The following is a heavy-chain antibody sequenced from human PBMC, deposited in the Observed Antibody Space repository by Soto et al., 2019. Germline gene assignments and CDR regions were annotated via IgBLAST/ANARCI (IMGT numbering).Heavy chain of an antibody. V-gene: IGHV3-23*01. D-gene: IGHD3-9*01. CDR2: VTGSGAYT. CDR1: GFTFNSYA. J-gene: IGHJ6*02. CDR3: AKVRYYDILADSDYHYGMDV. Sequence: EVQLLESGGGLVQPGGSLRLSCVASGFTFNSYAMTWVRQAPGQGLEWVSTVTGSGAYTFDADSVKGRFTIARDNSKVTLYLQMNSLRPEDTVLSYGAKVRYYDILADSDYHYGMDVWGQGTPVTVSS.